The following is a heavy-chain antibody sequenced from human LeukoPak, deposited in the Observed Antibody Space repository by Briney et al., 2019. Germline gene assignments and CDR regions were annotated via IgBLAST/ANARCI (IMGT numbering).Heavy chain of an antibody. Sequence: GGSLRLSCAASGFTFSSYTMHWVRQAPGKGLEWVAVIWYDGSNKYYADSVKGRFTISRDNSENTLYLQMNSLRAEDTAVYYCARDHAPYSFDYWGQGTLVTVSS. CDR3: ARDHAPYSFDY. J-gene: IGHJ4*02. CDR2: IWYDGSNK. V-gene: IGHV3-33*01. CDR1: GFTFSSYT.